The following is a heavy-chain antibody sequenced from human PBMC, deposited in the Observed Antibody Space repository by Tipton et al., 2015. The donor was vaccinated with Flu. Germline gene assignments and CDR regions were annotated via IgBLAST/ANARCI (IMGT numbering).Heavy chain of an antibody. V-gene: IGHV4-61*01. Sequence: TLSLTCTVSGYFISSGYYWSWIRQPPGKGLEWIGYIYYSGSISYNPSLKSRVTISVDTSKNQFSLKLSSVTAADTAVYYCAREWGDAFDIWGQGTMVTVSS. CDR1: GYFISSGYY. CDR2: IYYSGSI. D-gene: IGHD3-16*01. CDR3: AREWGDAFDI. J-gene: IGHJ3*02.